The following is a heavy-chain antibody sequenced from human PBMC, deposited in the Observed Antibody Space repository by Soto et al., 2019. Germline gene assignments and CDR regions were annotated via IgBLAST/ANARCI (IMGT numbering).Heavy chain of an antibody. D-gene: IGHD3-3*01. Sequence: SETLSLTCTVSGGSISSYYWGWIRQPPGKGLEWIGYIYYSGSTNYNPSLKSRVTISVDTSKNQFSLKLSSVTAADTAVYYCARHFWVGSGWPFFDYWGQGTLVTVSS. V-gene: IGHV4-59*08. CDR2: IYYSGST. CDR3: ARHFWVGSGWPFFDY. J-gene: IGHJ4*02. CDR1: GGSISSYY.